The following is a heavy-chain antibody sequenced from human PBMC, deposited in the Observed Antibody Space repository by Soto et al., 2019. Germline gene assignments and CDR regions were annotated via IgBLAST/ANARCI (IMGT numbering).Heavy chain of an antibody. CDR3: SRFIMVGGWFDPNYYHGMDV. Sequence: QVQLVQSGAEVKKPGASVTVSCKTSGYTFSNYGINWVRQAPGQGLEWMGGISGYNGNTNYAQTVQGRVTMTTDPPTGTVYMELRSLKSDDKAIYYCSRFIMVGGWFDPNYYHGMDVWGQGTTVTVSS. D-gene: IGHD6-19*01. CDR2: ISGYNGNT. V-gene: IGHV1-18*01. CDR1: GYTFSNYG. J-gene: IGHJ6*02.